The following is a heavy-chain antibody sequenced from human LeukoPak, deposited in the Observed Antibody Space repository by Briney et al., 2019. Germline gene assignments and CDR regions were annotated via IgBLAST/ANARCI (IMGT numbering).Heavy chain of an antibody. J-gene: IGHJ3*02. D-gene: IGHD2-2*01. CDR1: GFTFSSYA. CDR2: ISGSGGST. Sequence: GGSLRLSCAASGFTFSSYATSWVRQAPGKGLEWVSAISGSGGSTYYADSGKGRFTTSRDNSKNTLYLQMNSLRAEDTAVYYCATRDIVVVPAATHGAFDIWGQGTMVTVSS. V-gene: IGHV3-23*01. CDR3: ATRDIVVVPAATHGAFDI.